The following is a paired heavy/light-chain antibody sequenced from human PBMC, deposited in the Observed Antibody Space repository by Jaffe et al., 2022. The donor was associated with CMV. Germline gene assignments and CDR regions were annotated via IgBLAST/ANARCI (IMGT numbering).Heavy chain of an antibody. Sequence: QLQLQESGPGLVKPSETLSLTCTVSGGSSSSRSYSWGWIRQPPGKGLEWIGSIYYGSTYYNSSLKSRVTISVDTSKNQFSLKLSSVTAADTAVYYCARWGGSYGANSFDPWGQGTLVTVSS. CDR3: ARWGGSYGANSFDP. CDR1: GGSSSSRSYS. J-gene: IGHJ5*02. D-gene: IGHD1-26*01. CDR2: IYYGST. V-gene: IGHV4-39*01.
Light chain of an antibody. V-gene: IGLV1-40*01. CDR1: SSNIGAGYD. CDR2: GNS. J-gene: IGLJ2*01. CDR3: QSYDSSLSGSV. Sequence: QSVLTQPPSVSGAPGQRVTISCTGSSSNIGAGYDVHWYQQFPGTAPKLLIYGNSNRPSGVPDRFSGSKSGTSASLAITGLQAEDEADYYCQSYDSSLSGSVFGGGTKLTVL.